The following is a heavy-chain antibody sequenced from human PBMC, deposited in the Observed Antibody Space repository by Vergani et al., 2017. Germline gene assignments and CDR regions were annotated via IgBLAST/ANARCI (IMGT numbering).Heavy chain of an antibody. CDR2: IWYDGSNK. CDR3: AREGGRVLRPGVLDY. J-gene: IGHJ4*02. CDR1: GFTFSSYG. V-gene: IGHV3-33*01. Sequence: QVQLVESGGGVVQPGRSLRLSCAASGFTFSSYGMHWVRQAPGKGLEWVAVIWYDGSNKYYADSVKGRFTISRDNSKNTLYLQMNSLRARDTAVYYCAREGGRVLRPGVLDYWGQGTLVTVSS. D-gene: IGHD2/OR15-2a*01.